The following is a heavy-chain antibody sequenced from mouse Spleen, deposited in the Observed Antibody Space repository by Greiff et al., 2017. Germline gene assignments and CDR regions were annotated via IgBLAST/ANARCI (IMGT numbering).Heavy chain of an antibody. CDR1: GYTFTDYY. Sequence: QVQLQQSGAELVRPGASVKLSCKASGYTFTDYYINWVKQRPGQGLEWIARIYPGSGNTYYNEKFKGKATLTAEKSSSTAYMQLSSLTSEDSAVYFCARGYLDAMYYWGLGTSVTVSS. V-gene: IGHV1-76*01. CDR3: ARGYLDAMYY. J-gene: IGHJ4*01. D-gene: IGHD2-3*01. CDR2: IYPGSGNT.